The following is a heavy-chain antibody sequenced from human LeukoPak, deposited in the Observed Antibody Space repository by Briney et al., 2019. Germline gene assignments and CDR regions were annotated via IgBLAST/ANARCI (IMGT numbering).Heavy chain of an antibody. Sequence: SETLSLTCTVSGGSISSHYWSWIRQPPGKGLEWIGYIYYSGSTNYNPSLKSRVTISVDTSKNQFSLKLSSVTAADTAVYYCARVKYQCMDVWGKGTTVTVSS. CDR3: ARVKYQCMDV. V-gene: IGHV4-59*11. J-gene: IGHJ6*03. CDR1: GGSISSHY. D-gene: IGHD2-2*01. CDR2: IYYSGST.